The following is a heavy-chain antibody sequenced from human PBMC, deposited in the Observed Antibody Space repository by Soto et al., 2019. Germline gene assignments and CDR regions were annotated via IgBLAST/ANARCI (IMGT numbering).Heavy chain of an antibody. Sequence: EVQLVESGGGLVKPGGSLRLSCAASGFTFSNAWMSWVRQAPGKGLEWVGRIKSKTDGGTTDYAAPVKGRFTISRDDSKKTLYLQMNSLKTEDTAVYYCTTATTHYYYYGMDVWGQGTTVTVSS. V-gene: IGHV3-15*01. CDR3: TTATTHYYYYGMDV. J-gene: IGHJ6*02. CDR1: GFTFSNAW. D-gene: IGHD1-7*01. CDR2: IKSKTDGGTT.